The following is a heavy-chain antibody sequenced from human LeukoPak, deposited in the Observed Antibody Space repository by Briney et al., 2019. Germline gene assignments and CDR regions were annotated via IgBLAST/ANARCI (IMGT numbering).Heavy chain of an antibody. CDR1: GFTFRTYS. J-gene: IGHJ4*02. CDR2: ISGTGDNT. V-gene: IGHV3-23*01. CDR3: ATDPSTFALRN. Sequence: GGCLRLSCAASGFTFRTYSMSWVRQAPGKGLEWVSEISGTGDNTYYTDSVKGRFTISRDNSKNTLYLQMNSLRAEDTAVYYCATDPSTFALRNWGQGTLVTVSS. D-gene: IGHD3-3*02.